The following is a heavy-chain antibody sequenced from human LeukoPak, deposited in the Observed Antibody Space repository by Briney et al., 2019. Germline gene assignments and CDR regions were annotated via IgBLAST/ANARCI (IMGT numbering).Heavy chain of an antibody. J-gene: IGHJ6*03. V-gene: IGHV1-8*01. CDR3: ARSYSSSPTEIYYYYYMDV. CDR1: GYTFTSYD. D-gene: IGHD6-13*01. CDR2: TNPNSGNT. Sequence: AASVKVSCKASGYTFTSYDINWVRQATGQGLEWMGWTNPNSGNTGYAQKFQGRVTMTRNTSISTAYMELSSLRSEDTAVYYCARSYSSSPTEIYYYYYMDVWGKGTTVTVSS.